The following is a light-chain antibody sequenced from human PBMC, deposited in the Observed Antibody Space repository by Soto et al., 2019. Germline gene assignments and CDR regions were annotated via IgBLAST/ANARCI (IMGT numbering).Light chain of an antibody. V-gene: IGKV1-5*01. J-gene: IGKJ4*01. CDR3: QQYNSYLLT. Sequence: DIQMTQSPSTLSASVGDRVTITCRASQSISSWLAWYQQKPGKAPKLLIYDASSLESGVPSRFRGSGSGTEFTPTISSLQPDDFATYYCQQYNSYLLTFGGGTKVEIK. CDR1: QSISSW. CDR2: DAS.